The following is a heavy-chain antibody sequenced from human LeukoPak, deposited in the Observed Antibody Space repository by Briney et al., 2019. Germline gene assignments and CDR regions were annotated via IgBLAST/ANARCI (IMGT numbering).Heavy chain of an antibody. J-gene: IGHJ4*02. CDR2: ISGSGGST. CDR1: GFTFSSYA. D-gene: IGHD6-19*01. V-gene: IGHV3-23*01. Sequence: GGSLRLSCAASGFTFSSYAMSWVRQAPGKGLEWVSAISGSGGSTYYADSVKGRFTISRDNSKNTLYLQMNSLRAEDTAVYYCAKEQFQYSSGWYVPVPFDYWGQGTLVTASS. CDR3: AKEQFQYSSGWYVPVPFDY.